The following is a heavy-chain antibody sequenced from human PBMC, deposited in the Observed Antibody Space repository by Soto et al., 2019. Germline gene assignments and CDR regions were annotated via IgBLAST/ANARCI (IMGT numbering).Heavy chain of an antibody. CDR3: VRRVSGNYDY. CDR1: GFTFSSYD. Sequence: EVQLAESGGGMVQPGGSLRLSCVASGFTFSSYDMHWVRQAPGTGLEYVSSISSNGGTTYYGNSVKGRCTISRDKSKNTRYLQTGSLRAADVAVYYCVRRVSGNYDYWGQGTLVTVSS. CDR2: ISSNGGTT. V-gene: IGHV3-64*01. J-gene: IGHJ4*02. D-gene: IGHD1-7*01.